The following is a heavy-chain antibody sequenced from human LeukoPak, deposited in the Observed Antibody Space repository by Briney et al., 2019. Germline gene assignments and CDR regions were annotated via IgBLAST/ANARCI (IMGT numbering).Heavy chain of an antibody. CDR3: ARDDGYCSSTSCYYYYGMDV. CDR1: GFTFSSYW. V-gene: IGHV3-7*03. J-gene: IGHJ6*02. D-gene: IGHD2-2*03. Sequence: TGGSLRLSCAASGFTFSSYWMSWVRQAPGKGLEWVANIKQDGSEKYYVDSVKGRFTISRDNAKNSLYLQMNSLRAEDTAVYYCARDDGYCSSTSCYYYYGMDVWGLGTTVAVSS. CDR2: IKQDGSEK.